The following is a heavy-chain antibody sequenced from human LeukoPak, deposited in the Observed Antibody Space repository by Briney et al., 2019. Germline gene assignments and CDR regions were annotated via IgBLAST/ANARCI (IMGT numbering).Heavy chain of an antibody. D-gene: IGHD6-19*01. CDR3: ARLSIAVPAIIN. V-gene: IGHV1-18*01. J-gene: IGHJ4*01. CDR2: ISAYNGNT. CDR1: GYTFPSYG. Sequence: AAVKVLNKPSGYTFPSYGIIWVRQPPGQGLEWMGWISAYNGNTNYAQKLQGRVTMATDTSTSTAYMELRSLRSDDTAVYYCARLSIAVPAIINWGQGTMVTVSS.